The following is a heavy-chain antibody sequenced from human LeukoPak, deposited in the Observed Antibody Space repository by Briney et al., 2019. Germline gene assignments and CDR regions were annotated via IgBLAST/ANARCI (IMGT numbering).Heavy chain of an antibody. V-gene: IGHV3-23*01. CDR3: AKDRAPYGSGGGEDYFDV. CDR1: GFTFINYA. Sequence: PGGSLRLSCVGPGFTFINYAMTWVRQSPGRGLQYVSSASGSGASTHYADSVKGRFTISRDNSRNTLFLEMSSLRAEDSALYYCAKDRAPYGSGGGEDYFDVWGRGTLVTVSS. J-gene: IGHJ2*01. D-gene: IGHD3-10*01. CDR2: ASGSGAST.